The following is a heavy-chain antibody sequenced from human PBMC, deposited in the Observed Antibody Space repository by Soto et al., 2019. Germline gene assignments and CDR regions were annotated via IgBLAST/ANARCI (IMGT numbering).Heavy chain of an antibody. CDR1: GYTFTSYG. CDR3: ARDSRDRYNWNDEGSWIDP. J-gene: IGHJ5*02. D-gene: IGHD1-1*01. CDR2: ISAYNGNT. Sequence: ASVKVSCKASGYTFTSYGISWVRQAPGQGLEWMGWISAYNGNTNYAQKLQGRVTMTTDTSTSTAYMELRSLRSDDTAVYYCARDSRDRYNWNDEGSWIDPWGQGTLVTVSS. V-gene: IGHV1-18*04.